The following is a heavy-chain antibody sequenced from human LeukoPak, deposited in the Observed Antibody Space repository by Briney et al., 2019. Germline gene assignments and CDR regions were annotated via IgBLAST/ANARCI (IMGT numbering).Heavy chain of an antibody. D-gene: IGHD6-19*01. J-gene: IGHJ4*02. CDR3: AGGWYLNY. V-gene: IGHV3-30*03. CDR1: GFTFSSYW. Sequence: PGGSLRLSCAASGFTFSSYWMSWVRQAPGKGLEWVAVISYDGSNKYYADSVKGRFTISRDNSKNTLYLQMNSLRAEDTAVYYCAGGWYLNYWGQGTLVTVSS. CDR2: ISYDGSNK.